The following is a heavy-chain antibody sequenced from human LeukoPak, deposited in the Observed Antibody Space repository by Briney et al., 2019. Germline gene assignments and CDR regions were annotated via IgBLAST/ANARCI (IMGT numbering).Heavy chain of an antibody. J-gene: IGHJ3*02. CDR1: GYSISSGHY. CDR3: AIKTTYYDILTGYYSDAFDI. V-gene: IGHV4-38-2*02. D-gene: IGHD3-9*01. Sequence: LETLSLTCTVSGYSISSGHYWGWIRQPPGKGLEWIGSMYHSGSTYYNPPLKSRVTISEDTSKNQFSLKLRSVTAADTAVYYCAIKTTYYDILTGYYSDAFDIWGQGTMVTVSS. CDR2: MYHSGST.